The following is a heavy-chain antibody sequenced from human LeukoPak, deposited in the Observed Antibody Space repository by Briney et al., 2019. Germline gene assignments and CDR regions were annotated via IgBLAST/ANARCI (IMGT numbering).Heavy chain of an antibody. J-gene: IGHJ4*02. Sequence: GGSLRLSCAASGFTVSSNYMSWVRQAPGKGLEWVSVIYSGSNTDYADSVKGRFTISRDNSKNTLYLQMNSLRVEDTAVYYCARGDGYNFFDHWGQGTLVTVSS. CDR2: IYSGSNT. D-gene: IGHD5-24*01. CDR3: ARGDGYNFFDH. V-gene: IGHV3-53*01. CDR1: GFTVSSNY.